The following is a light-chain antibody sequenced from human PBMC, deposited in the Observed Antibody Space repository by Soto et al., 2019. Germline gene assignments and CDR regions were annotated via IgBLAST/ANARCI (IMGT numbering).Light chain of an antibody. CDR3: QQSYSTPWT. CDR2: AAA. Sequence: DSQMTQSPSSLSASVRDRVTITCRASQNTRGYLNWYQQKPGKAPKLLIYAAASLQSGLPSRFSGSVYETDFTLTISSLQPEDFATYYGQQSYSTPWTFGQGTKVEIK. V-gene: IGKV1-39*01. CDR1: QNTRGY. J-gene: IGKJ1*01.